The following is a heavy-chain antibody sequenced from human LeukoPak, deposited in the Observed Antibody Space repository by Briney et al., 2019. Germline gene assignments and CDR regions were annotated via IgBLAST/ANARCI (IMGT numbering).Heavy chain of an antibody. CDR2: IKQDGSEK. D-gene: IGHD3-10*01. CDR3: AKASRGPGETY. J-gene: IGHJ4*02. CDR1: GFTFSSYR. V-gene: IGHV3-7*01. Sequence: GGSLRLSCAASGFTFSSYRMSWVRQAPGKGLEWVANIKQDGSEKQYVDSVKGRFTISRDNVKNSLYLQMNSLRVEDTAVYYCAKASRGPGETYWGQGTLVTVSS.